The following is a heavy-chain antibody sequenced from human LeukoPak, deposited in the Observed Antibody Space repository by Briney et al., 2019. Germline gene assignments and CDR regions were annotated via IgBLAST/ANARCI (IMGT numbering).Heavy chain of an antibody. D-gene: IGHD3-10*01. V-gene: IGHV4-38-2*01. CDR3: AGVIITYYFDY. CDR1: GYSISSCYY. CDR2: IYHSGST. Sequence: PSETLTLTCAVSGYSISSCYYWGWIRQPPGKGLEWIGSIYHSGSTYYNPSLKSRVTISVDTSKNQFSLKLSFVTAADTAVYYCAGVIITYYFDYWGQGTLVTVSS. J-gene: IGHJ4*02.